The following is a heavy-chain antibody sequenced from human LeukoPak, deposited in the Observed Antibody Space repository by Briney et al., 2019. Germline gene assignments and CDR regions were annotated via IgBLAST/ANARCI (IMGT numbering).Heavy chain of an antibody. V-gene: IGHV4-34*01. D-gene: IGHD4-17*01. CDR3: ARLSVGDYDY. CDR2: INHSGST. Sequence: KPSETLSLTCAVYGGSFSGYYWSWIRQPPGKGLEWIGEINHSGSTNYNPSLKSRVTISVDTSKNQLSLKLSSVTAADTAVYYCARLSVGDYDYWGQGTLVTVSS. J-gene: IGHJ4*02. CDR1: GGSFSGYY.